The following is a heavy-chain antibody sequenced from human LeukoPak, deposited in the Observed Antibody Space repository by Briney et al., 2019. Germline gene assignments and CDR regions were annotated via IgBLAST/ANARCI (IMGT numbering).Heavy chain of an antibody. CDR1: GFTLSSYE. V-gene: IGHV3-48*03. CDR3: AELGITMIGGV. Sequence: PGGSLRLSCAASGFTLSSYEMNWVRQAPGKGREWVSYISSSGSTIYYADSVKGRFTISRDNAKNSLYLQINSLRAEDTAVYYCAELGITMIGGVWGKGTTVTISS. D-gene: IGHD3-10*02. J-gene: IGHJ6*04. CDR2: ISSSGSTI.